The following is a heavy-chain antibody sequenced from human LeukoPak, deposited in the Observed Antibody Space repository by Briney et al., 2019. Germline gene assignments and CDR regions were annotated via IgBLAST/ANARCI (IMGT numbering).Heavy chain of an antibody. CDR3: ARLWGDATIYDL. D-gene: IGHD5-12*01. J-gene: IGHJ4*01. Sequence: GGSLRLSCAASGFTFSSYWMTWVRQAPGKGLEWVASINQDASRKHYVDSVKGRFTVSRDNAEKSLFLQANSLRAEDTAIYYCARLWGDATIYDLWGQGTLVTVSS. CDR1: GFTFSSYW. V-gene: IGHV3-7*01. CDR2: INQDASRK.